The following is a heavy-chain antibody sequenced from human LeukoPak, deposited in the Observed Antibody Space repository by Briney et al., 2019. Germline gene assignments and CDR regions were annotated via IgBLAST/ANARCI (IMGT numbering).Heavy chain of an antibody. V-gene: IGHV3-33*01. CDR3: ARVWDGSIHYFDS. D-gene: IGHD5-24*01. J-gene: IGHJ4*02. CDR1: GFTFSSYG. Sequence: PGRSLRLSCAASGFTFSSYGMHWVRQAPGKGLEWVAIIWYDGSNKYYADSVKGRFTISRDNSKNTLYLQMNSLRAEDTAVYYCARVWDGSIHYFDSWGQGTLVTVSS. CDR2: IWYDGSNK.